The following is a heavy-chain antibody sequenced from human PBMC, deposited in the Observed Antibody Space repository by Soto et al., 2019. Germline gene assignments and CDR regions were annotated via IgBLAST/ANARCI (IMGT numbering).Heavy chain of an antibody. CDR1: GFTFDSYA. D-gene: IGHD3-3*01. CDR3: AKDTVGGYSFWSGYYSDGLDV. Sequence: EVKLLESGGGLAQPGGSLRLSCVGSGFTFDSYAISWVRQAPGKGLQWISAISGNGAGTDYAHSVKGRFTISRDNSMNTVHLQMNSLRAEDTALYYCAKDTVGGYSFWSGYYSDGLDVWGQGTMVTVSS. J-gene: IGHJ3*01. CDR2: ISGNGAGT. V-gene: IGHV3-23*01.